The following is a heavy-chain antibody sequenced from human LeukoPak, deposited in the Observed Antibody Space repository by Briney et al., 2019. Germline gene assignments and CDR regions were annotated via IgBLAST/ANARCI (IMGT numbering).Heavy chain of an antibody. V-gene: IGHV3-7*01. Sequence: PGGSLSLSCAASGFTFSTYWMSWVRQAPGKGLEWVANIKEDGSEKYYGGSVKGRFTISRDNAKNSLYLQMNSLRAEDTAVYYCARDSSGYQWGQGTLVTVSS. CDR1: GFTFSTYW. CDR2: IKEDGSEK. CDR3: ARDSSGYQ. J-gene: IGHJ4*02. D-gene: IGHD3-22*01.